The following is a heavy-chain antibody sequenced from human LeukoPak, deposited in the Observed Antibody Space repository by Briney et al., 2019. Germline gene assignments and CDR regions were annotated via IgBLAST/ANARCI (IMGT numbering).Heavy chain of an antibody. D-gene: IGHD6-19*01. V-gene: IGHV3-30*02. CDR3: AKDVNFSVAGAVDY. CDR1: GFTFSSYG. Sequence: PGGSLRLSCAASGFTFSSYGMHWVRQAPGKGLEGVAFIRYYGSNKYYADSVKGRFTISRDNSKNTLYLQMNSLRAEDTAVYYCAKDVNFSVAGAVDYWGQGTLVTVSS. J-gene: IGHJ4*02. CDR2: IRYYGSNK.